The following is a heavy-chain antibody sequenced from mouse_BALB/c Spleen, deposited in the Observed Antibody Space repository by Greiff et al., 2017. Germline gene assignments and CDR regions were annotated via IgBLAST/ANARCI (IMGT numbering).Heavy chain of an antibody. Sequence: VQLQQSGAELVKPGASVKLSCTASGFNIKDTYMHWVKQRPEQGLEWIGRIDPANGNTKYDPKFQGKATITADTSSNTAYLQLSSLTSEDTAVYYCASLHLYAMDYGGQGTSVTVSS. V-gene: IGHV14-3*02. J-gene: IGHJ4*01. CDR2: IDPANGNT. CDR1: GFNIKDTY. CDR3: ASLHLYAMDY.